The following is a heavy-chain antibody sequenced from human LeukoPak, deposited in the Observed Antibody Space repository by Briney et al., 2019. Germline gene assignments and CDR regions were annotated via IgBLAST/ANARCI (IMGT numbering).Heavy chain of an antibody. V-gene: IGHV4-39*01. CDR2: IYYSGST. CDR3: ARHTPYPRGWFDP. D-gene: IGHD3-10*01. Sequence: SETLSLTCTVSGGSISSSSYYWGWIRQPPGKGLEWIGSIYYSGSTYYNPSLKSRVTISVDTSKNQFSLKLSSVTAADTAVYYCARHTPYPRGWFDPWGQGTLVTVSS. CDR1: GGSISSSSYY. J-gene: IGHJ5*02.